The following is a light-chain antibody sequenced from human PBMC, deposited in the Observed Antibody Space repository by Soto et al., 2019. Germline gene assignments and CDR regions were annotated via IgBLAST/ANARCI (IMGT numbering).Light chain of an antibody. CDR2: EGS. CDR3: CLYAVTFYV. V-gene: IGLV2-23*01. J-gene: IGLJ1*01. CDR1: SSDVGGYSL. Sequence: QSALTQPASVSGSPGQSISVSCTGTSSDVGGYSLVSWYHQNPGKAPKLVIYEGSKRPSGVSNRLSGSKSGNTASLTISGLQAEDEADYYCCLYAVTFYVFGTGTKLTVL.